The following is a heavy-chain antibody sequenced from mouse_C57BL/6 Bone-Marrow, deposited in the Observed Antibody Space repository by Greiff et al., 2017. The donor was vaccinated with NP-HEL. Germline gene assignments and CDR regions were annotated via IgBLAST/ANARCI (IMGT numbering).Heavy chain of an antibody. D-gene: IGHD2-5*01. CDR1: GYSITSGYY. CDR2: ISYDGSN. CDR3: ARDNYSNYDFDY. Sequence: EVKLQESGPGLVKPSQSLSLTCSVTGYSITSGYYWNWIRQFPGNKLEWMGYISYDGSNNYNPSLKNRISITRDTSKNQFFLKLNSVTTEDTATYYCARDNYSNYDFDYWGQGTTLTVSS. J-gene: IGHJ2*01. V-gene: IGHV3-6*01.